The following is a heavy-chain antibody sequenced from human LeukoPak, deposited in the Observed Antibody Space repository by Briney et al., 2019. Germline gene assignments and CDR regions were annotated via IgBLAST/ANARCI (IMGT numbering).Heavy chain of an antibody. J-gene: IGHJ4*02. CDR2: INPNSGGT. D-gene: IGHD2-2*01. Sequence: GASVKVSCKASGYTFTGYYVHWVRQAPGQGLEWMGWINPNSGGTNYAQKFQGRVTMTRDTSISTAYMELSRLRSDDTAVYYCARDPSIVVVPAAIDYWGQGTLVTVSS. CDR3: ARDPSIVVVPAAIDY. CDR1: GYTFTGYY. V-gene: IGHV1-2*02.